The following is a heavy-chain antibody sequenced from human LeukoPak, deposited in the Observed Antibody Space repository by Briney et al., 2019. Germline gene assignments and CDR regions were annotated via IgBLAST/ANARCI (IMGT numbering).Heavy chain of an antibody. V-gene: IGHV1-2*02. Sequence: ASVKVSCKTSGYTFTDYYIHWVRQAPGQGLEWMGWIVPNSGGTKYAQKFQGRVTMTRDTYISTAYMELSRLGYDDTAVYYGATRGATSFDYWRQGAMVTVSS. J-gene: IGHJ4*02. CDR2: IVPNSGGT. D-gene: IGHD1-26*01. CDR1: GYTFTDYY. CDR3: ATRGATSFDY.